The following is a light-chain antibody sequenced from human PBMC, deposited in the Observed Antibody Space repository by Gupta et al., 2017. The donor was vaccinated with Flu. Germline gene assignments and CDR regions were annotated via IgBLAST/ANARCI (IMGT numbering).Light chain of an antibody. J-gene: IGLJ2*01. V-gene: IGLV1-44*01. CDR3: AAWDDSRNGVV. CDR1: SSNIGSNS. CDR2: NNN. Sequence: QSVLTQPPSASGTPGQRVTISCSGSSSNIGSNSVNWHQQLPGTAPKLLIDNNNQRPSGVPDRFSGSKSGTSASLAISGLQSEDEADYYCAAWDDSRNGVVFGGGTKLTVL.